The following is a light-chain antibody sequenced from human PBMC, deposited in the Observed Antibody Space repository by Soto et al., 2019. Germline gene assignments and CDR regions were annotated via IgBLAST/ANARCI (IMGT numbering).Light chain of an antibody. V-gene: IGLV1-51*01. Sequence: QSVLTQPPSVSAAPGQKVTISCSGSNSDIANHYISWYQQLPGTAPTLLIYDNNRRPSGIPELFSASKSGSSATLAITGLQTGDEAAYFCGIWATRLYVFGTGTKLTVL. CDR2: DNN. CDR1: NSDIANHY. CDR3: GIWATRLYV. J-gene: IGLJ1*01.